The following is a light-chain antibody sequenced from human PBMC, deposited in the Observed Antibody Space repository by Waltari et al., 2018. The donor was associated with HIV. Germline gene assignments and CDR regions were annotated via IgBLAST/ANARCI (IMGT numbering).Light chain of an antibody. V-gene: IGLV2-11*01. J-gene: IGLJ1*01. CDR1: TRDVGDYHP. Sequence: HSPLTPSHSLSGSPAHSATSSSTGTTRDVGDYHPVSWYPQHPGKAPKLMIYDVSKWPSGVPARFSGSKSGNTASLTISGLQAEDEADYYCCSYAGTYTYVFGTGTKVTVL. CDR2: DVS. CDR3: CSYAGTYTYV.